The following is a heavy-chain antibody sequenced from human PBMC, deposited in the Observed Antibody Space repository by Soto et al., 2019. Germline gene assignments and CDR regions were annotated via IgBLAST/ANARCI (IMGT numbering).Heavy chain of an antibody. D-gene: IGHD3-22*01. CDR3: AKGRESSGSYRPFDY. Sequence: VQLLESGGGLGQPGGSLRLSCAASGFTVSSYAMSWLRQAPGKGLEWVSAISGIGGGTNYADSVKGRFTISRDNSKNTVYLQMNSLRAEDTAVYYCAKGRESSGSYRPFDYWGQGTLVTVSS. V-gene: IGHV3-23*01. CDR2: ISGIGGGT. J-gene: IGHJ4*02. CDR1: GFTVSSYA.